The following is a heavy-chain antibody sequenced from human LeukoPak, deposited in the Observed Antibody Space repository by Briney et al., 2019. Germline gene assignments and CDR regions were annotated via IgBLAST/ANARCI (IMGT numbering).Heavy chain of an antibody. V-gene: IGHV3-30*09. Sequence: PGGSLRLFCAASGFSFNNYAMNCVRQAPGKGLEWVAALSHDGDTKYYADSVKSRFANSRDNSKNTLYLQMNSVRAEYTAVYYCAKAGQQLASDYWGQGTMVTVSS. D-gene: IGHD6-13*01. CDR1: GFSFNNYA. CDR3: AKAGQQLASDY. CDR2: LSHDGDTK. J-gene: IGHJ4*02.